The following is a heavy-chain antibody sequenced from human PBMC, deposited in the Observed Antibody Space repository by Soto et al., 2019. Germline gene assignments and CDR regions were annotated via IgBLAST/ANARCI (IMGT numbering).Heavy chain of an antibody. Sequence: QVQLQESGPGLVKPSQTLSLTCTVSGGSIRGGNYYWSWLRQHPGKGLEWIGYIYHTGSAYYNPSLKSRVTISLETSKNQFFLKLKSVTAADTAVYYCARDASGIFGFWGQGTLVTVSS. CDR2: IYHTGSA. V-gene: IGHV4-31*03. J-gene: IGHJ4*02. CDR1: GGSIRGGNYY. D-gene: IGHD3-10*01. CDR3: ARDASGIFGF.